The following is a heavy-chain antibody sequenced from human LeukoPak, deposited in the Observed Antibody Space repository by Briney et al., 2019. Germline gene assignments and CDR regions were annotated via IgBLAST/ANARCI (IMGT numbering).Heavy chain of an antibody. D-gene: IGHD1-26*01. CDR3: ARSQTGGTFDY. CDR2: IYYSGST. J-gene: IGHJ4*02. Sequence: SETLSLTCTVSGGSISNSGYYWGWIRQPPGKGLEWIGSIYYSGSTYYSPSLKSRVTISVDTSRNRFSLRLSSVTAADTAVYYCARSQTGGTFDYWGQGALVTVSS. V-gene: IGHV4-39*01. CDR1: GGSISNSGYY.